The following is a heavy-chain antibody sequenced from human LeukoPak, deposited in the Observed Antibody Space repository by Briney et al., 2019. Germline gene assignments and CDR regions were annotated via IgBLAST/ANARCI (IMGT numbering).Heavy chain of an antibody. J-gene: IGHJ4*02. V-gene: IGHV4-34*01. D-gene: IGHD3-22*01. Sequence: KSSETLSLTCAVYGDSFSGYYWSWIRQPPGKGLEWIGEINHSGGTNYNPSLKSRVTISIDTSKNQLSLKLTSLTAADTAVYYCARARRIPNKHSSGYSGGLDYWGQGTLVTVSS. CDR3: ARARRIPNKHSSGYSGGLDY. CDR2: INHSGGT. CDR1: GDSFSGYY.